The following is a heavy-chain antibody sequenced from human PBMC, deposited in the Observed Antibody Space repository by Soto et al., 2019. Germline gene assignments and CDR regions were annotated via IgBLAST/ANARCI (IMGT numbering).Heavy chain of an antibody. D-gene: IGHD5-18*01. CDR3: ARDVGDTAMVTGYFDY. J-gene: IGHJ4*02. V-gene: IGHV1-69*06. CDR2: IIPIFGTA. Sequence: QVQQVRSGAEVKKPGSSVKVSCKASGGTFSSYAISWVRQAPGQGLEWMGGIIPIFGTANYAQKFQGRVTITADKSTSTAYMELSSLRSEDTAVYYCARDVGDTAMVTGYFDYWGQGTLVTVSS. CDR1: GGTFSSYA.